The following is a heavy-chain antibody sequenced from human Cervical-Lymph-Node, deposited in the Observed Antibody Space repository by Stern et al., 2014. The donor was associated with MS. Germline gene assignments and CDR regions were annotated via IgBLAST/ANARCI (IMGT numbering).Heavy chain of an antibody. CDR3: ARRGHGYMCIDY. D-gene: IGHD1-1*01. CDR1: GYRFTNNW. V-gene: IGHV5-51*03. Sequence: EVQLVQSGAEVKKPGESLRISCEVSGYRFTNNWIGWVRQMPGKGLEWMGIIYPGDSETRYSPSFQGQVTILVDKSNTTTYLHWSSLKASDTAIYYCARRGHGYMCIDYWGQGTLVTVSS. CDR2: IYPGDSET. J-gene: IGHJ4*02.